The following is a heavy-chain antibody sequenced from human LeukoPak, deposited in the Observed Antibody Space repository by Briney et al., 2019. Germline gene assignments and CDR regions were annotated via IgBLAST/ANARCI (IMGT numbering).Heavy chain of an antibody. CDR3: ASGPSEHDYGDYITSFFGY. CDR1: GGSINNANYY. CDR2: IYYTGST. Sequence: SETLSLTCTVSGGSINNANYYWGWIRQPPGKGLEWIGSIYYTGSTFYNPSLKSRITISVDTSKKQFSLKLSSVTAADTAVYYCASGPSEHDYGDYITSFFGYWGQGTLVTVSS. J-gene: IGHJ4*02. V-gene: IGHV4-39*07. D-gene: IGHD4-17*01.